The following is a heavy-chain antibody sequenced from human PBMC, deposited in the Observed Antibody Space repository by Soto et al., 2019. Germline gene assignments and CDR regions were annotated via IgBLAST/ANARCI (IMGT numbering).Heavy chain of an antibody. CDR1: GFTFSSYA. CDR2: ISYDGSNK. CDR3: ARGGWKGGSGELDPDY. Sequence: GGSLRLSCAASGFTFSSYAMHWVRQAPGKGLKWVAVISYDGSNKYNEDSVKGRLTISRDNSKNTLYLQINSLRAEDTALYYCARGGWKGGSGELDPDYWGQGTLVTVSS. V-gene: IGHV3-30-3*01. D-gene: IGHD3-10*01. J-gene: IGHJ4*02.